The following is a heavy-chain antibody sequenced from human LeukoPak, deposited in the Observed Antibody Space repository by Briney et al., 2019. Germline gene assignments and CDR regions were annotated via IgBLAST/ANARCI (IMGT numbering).Heavy chain of an antibody. CDR2: ISYDGNND. CDR3: AKDSSLRLGELSHVFDY. D-gene: IGHD3-16*02. Sequence: GGSLRLSCAASGFTFSTYAMHWVRQAPGKGLEWVAVISYDGNNDYYTDSVKGRFTISRDNSKNTLYLQMNSLRAEDTAVYYCAKDSSLRLGELSHVFDYWGQGTLVTVSS. J-gene: IGHJ4*02. CDR1: GFTFSTYA. V-gene: IGHV3-30-3*01.